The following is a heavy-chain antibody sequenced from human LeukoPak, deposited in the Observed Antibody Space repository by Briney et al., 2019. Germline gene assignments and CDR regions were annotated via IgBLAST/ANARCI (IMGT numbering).Heavy chain of an antibody. CDR1: GGTFSSYA. J-gene: IGHJ4*02. V-gene: IGHV1-18*01. D-gene: IGHD3-22*01. CDR2: ISAYNGNT. CDR3: ARVPDFDYYDSSGYSIDY. Sequence: ASVKVSCKASGGTFSSYAISWVRQAPGQGLEWMGWISAYNGNTNYAQKLQGRVTMTTDTSTSTAYMELRSLRSDDTAVYYCARVPDFDYYDSSGYSIDYWGQGTLVTVSS.